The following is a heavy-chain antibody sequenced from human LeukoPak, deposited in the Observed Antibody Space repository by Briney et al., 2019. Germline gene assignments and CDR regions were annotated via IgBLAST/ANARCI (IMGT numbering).Heavy chain of an antibody. D-gene: IGHD3-10*01. V-gene: IGHV1-3*01. CDR3: ARDPPLWFGVFDL. CDR1: GYTFTSYA. J-gene: IGHJ4*02. CDR2: INAGNGNT. Sequence: ASVKVSCKASGYTFTSYAMHWVRQAPGQRLEWMGWINAGNGNTKYSQKFQGRVTITRDTSASTAYMELSSLRSEDTAVYYCARDPPLWFGVFDLWGQGTLVTVSS.